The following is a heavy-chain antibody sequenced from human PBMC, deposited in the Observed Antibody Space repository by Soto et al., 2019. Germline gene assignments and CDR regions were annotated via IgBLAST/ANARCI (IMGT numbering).Heavy chain of an antibody. CDR2: IYHSGST. CDR1: GYSISSGYY. J-gene: IGHJ4*02. Sequence: SETLSLTCAVSGYSISSGYYWGCIRQPPGKGLEWIGSIYHSGSTYYNPSLKSRVTISVDTSKNQFSLKLSSVTAADTAVYYCARGRVYSGYDYYFDYWGQGTLVTVSS. V-gene: IGHV4-38-2*01. CDR3: ARGRVYSGYDYYFDY. D-gene: IGHD5-12*01.